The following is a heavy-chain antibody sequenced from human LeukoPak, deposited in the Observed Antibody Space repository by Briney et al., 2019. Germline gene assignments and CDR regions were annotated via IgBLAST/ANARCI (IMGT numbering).Heavy chain of an antibody. CDR1: GYTFTGYY. CDR3: AGELIAARYLLDP. J-gene: IGHJ5*02. Sequence: ASVKVSCQASGYTFTGYYMHWVRQAPGQGLEWMGWINPNSGGTNYAQKFQGRVTMTRDTSISTAHMELSGLRSNDKAGLLCAGELIAARYLLDPWRQGTLVTVSS. D-gene: IGHD6-6*01. V-gene: IGHV1-2*02. CDR2: INPNSGGT.